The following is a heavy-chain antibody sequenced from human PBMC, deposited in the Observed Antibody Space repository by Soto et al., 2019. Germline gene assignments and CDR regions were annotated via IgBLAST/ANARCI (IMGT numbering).Heavy chain of an antibody. V-gene: IGHV3-49*05. J-gene: IGHJ6*02. CDR2: IRSKAYGGTT. CDR1: GFTFGDYA. CDR3: TRLHLPAYYDFWSGTRLDYYYYGMDV. D-gene: IGHD3-3*01. Sequence: KTGGSLRLSCTASGFTFGDYAMSWFRQSPGKGLEWVGFIRSKAYGGTTEYAASVKGRFTISRDDSKSIAYLQMNSLKNEDQDVYYCTRLHLPAYYDFWSGTRLDYYYYGMDVWGQGNTVTVSS.